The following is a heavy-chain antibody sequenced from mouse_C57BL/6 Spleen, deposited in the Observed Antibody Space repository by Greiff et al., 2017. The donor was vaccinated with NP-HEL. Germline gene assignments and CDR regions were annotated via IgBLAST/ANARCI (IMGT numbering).Heavy chain of an antibody. V-gene: IGHV3-6*01. J-gene: IGHJ2*01. CDR3: ARDDGSSSFGY. D-gene: IGHD1-1*01. CDR2: ISYDGSN. CDR1: GYSITSGYY. Sequence: EVKLQESGPGLVKPSQSLSLTCSVTGYSITSGYYWNWIRQFPGNKLEWMGYISYDGSNNYNPSLKNRISITRDTSKNQFFLKLNSVTTEDTATYYCARDDGSSSFGYWGQGTTLTVSS.